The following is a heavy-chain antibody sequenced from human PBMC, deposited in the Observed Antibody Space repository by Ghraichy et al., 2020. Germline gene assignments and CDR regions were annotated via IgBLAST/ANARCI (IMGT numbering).Heavy chain of an antibody. V-gene: IGHV1-46*01. Sequence: ASVKVSCKASGYTFTSYYMHWVRQAPGQGLEWMGIINPSGGSTSYAQKFQGRVTMTRDTSTSTVYMELSSLRSEDTAVYYCARQLPTIAVLYAFDIWGQGTMDNVSS. CDR2: INPSGGST. J-gene: IGHJ3*02. CDR3: ARQLPTIAVLYAFDI. CDR1: GYTFTSYY. D-gene: IGHD6-19*01.